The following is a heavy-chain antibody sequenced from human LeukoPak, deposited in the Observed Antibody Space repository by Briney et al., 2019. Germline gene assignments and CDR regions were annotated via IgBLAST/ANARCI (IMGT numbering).Heavy chain of an antibody. CDR2: IYASGRS. V-gene: IGHV4-4*07. Sequence: SETLSLTCTVSGGSITTYYWIWIRQPAGKGLEWIGRIYASGRSNYNPSLQSRVTMPVDTSENQFSLKMTSVTAADTAVYYCARGRSSWNYLDYWGQGILVTVSS. D-gene: IGHD1-20*01. CDR1: GGSITTYY. CDR3: ARGRSSWNYLDY. J-gene: IGHJ4*02.